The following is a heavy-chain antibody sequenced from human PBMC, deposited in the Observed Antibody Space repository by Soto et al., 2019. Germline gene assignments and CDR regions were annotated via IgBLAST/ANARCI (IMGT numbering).Heavy chain of an antibody. CDR2: IIPIFGAA. V-gene: IGHV1-69*06. D-gene: IGHD3-22*01. CDR3: ATRGSAYYYDSSGYYTFDY. J-gene: IGHJ4*02. CDR1: GGTFSSYA. Sequence: SVKVSCXASGGTFSSYAISWVRKAPGQGLEWMGGIIPIFGAANYAQKFQGRVTMTEDTSTDTAYMELSSLRSEDTAVYYCATRGSAYYYDSSGYYTFDYWGQGTLVTRLL.